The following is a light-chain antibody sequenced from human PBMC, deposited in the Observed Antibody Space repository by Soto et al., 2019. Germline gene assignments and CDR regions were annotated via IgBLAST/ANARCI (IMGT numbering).Light chain of an antibody. CDR2: DNN. Sequence: QSVLTQTPSVSGAPGQRVTISCTGSSSDIGAGYDVNWYQQLPGTAPKLLIYDNNNRPSGVPDRFSGSKSGTSASLAITGLQAEDEADYYCQSYDSSLSVVVFGGGTKVTVL. V-gene: IGLV1-40*01. J-gene: IGLJ2*01. CDR1: SSDIGAGYD. CDR3: QSYDSSLSVVV.